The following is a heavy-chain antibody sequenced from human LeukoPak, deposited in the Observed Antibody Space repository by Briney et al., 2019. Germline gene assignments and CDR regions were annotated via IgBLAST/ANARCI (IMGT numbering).Heavy chain of an antibody. CDR1: GGTFSSYA. V-gene: IGHV1-69*13. Sequence: ASVKVSCKASGGTFSSYAISWVRQAPGQGLEWMGGIIPIFGTANYAQKFQGRVTITADESTSTAYMELSSLRSEDTAVYYCARVRPELGPHAFDIWGQGTMVTVSS. J-gene: IGHJ3*02. CDR2: IIPIFGTA. D-gene: IGHD7-27*01. CDR3: ARVRPELGPHAFDI.